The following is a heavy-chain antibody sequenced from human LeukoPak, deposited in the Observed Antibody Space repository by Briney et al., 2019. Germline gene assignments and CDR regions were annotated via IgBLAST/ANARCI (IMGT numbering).Heavy chain of an antibody. CDR2: ISGTDGST. Sequence: PGGSLRLSCAASGFTFSYYAMTWVRQAPGKGLEWVSTISGTDGSTYYAETVKGRFTISRDNSKNTVYLQMNSLRAEDTAVFYCAKDRGSSYYPYYFDYWGQGALVTVSS. CDR1: GFTFSYYA. V-gene: IGHV3-23*01. CDR3: AKDRGSSYYPYYFDY. D-gene: IGHD2-15*01. J-gene: IGHJ4*02.